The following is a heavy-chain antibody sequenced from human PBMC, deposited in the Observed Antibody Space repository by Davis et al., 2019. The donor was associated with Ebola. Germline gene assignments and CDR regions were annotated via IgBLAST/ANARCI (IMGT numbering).Heavy chain of an antibody. J-gene: IGHJ5*02. D-gene: IGHD5-18*01. CDR3: ARCGYSYGYNWFDP. V-gene: IGHV4-34*01. CDR2: INHGGST. Sequence: SETLSLTCTVSGGSISSYYWSWIRQPPRKGLEWIGEINHGGSTKYNPSLRSRVTISVDTSKNQFFLKVSSVTAADTAVYYCARCGYSYGYNWFDPWGQGTLVTVSS. CDR1: GGSISSYY.